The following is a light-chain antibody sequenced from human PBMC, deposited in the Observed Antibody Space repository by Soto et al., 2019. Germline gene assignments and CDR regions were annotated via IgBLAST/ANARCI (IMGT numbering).Light chain of an antibody. J-gene: IGLJ1*01. CDR2: DVS. CDR3: SSYTSSSSYV. V-gene: IGLV2-14*01. CDR1: SSDVGAYNS. Sequence: QSVLTQPASVSGSPGQSIAISCTGTSSDVGAYNSVSWYQQYPGKAPKLMIHDVSNRPSGVSNRFSGSKSGSTASLTISGLQAEDEADYYCSSYTSSSSYVFGSGTKVNVL.